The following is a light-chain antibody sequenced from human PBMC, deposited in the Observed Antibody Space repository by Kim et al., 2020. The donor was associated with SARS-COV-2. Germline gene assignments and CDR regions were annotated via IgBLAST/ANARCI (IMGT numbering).Light chain of an antibody. CDR2: DTS. CDR1: QSLSSHY. V-gene: IGKV3D-20*01. J-gene: IGKJ2*01. Sequence: EIVLTQSPATLSLSPGERATLSCGASQSLSSHYLAWYQQKPGLAPRLLVYDTSIKATGIPDRFSGSGSGTDFSLTISRVEPEDFAVYYCQQYSGSPPYTFGQGTKLEI. CDR3: QQYSGSPPYT.